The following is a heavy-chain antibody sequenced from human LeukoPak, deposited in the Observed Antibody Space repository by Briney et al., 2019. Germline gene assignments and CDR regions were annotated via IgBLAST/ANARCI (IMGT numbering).Heavy chain of an antibody. Sequence: PSETLSLTCAVYGGSFSGYYWSWIRQPPGKGLEWIGEINHSGSTNYNPSLKSRVTISVDTSKNQFSLKLSSVTAADTAVYYSARGEHPVVPAARLNWFDPWGRGTLVTVSS. V-gene: IGHV4-34*01. CDR2: INHSGST. CDR3: ARGEHPVVPAARLNWFDP. D-gene: IGHD2-2*01. CDR1: GGSFSGYY. J-gene: IGHJ5*02.